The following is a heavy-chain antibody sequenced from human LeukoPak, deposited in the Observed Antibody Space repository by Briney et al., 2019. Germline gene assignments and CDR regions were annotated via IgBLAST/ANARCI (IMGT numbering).Heavy chain of an antibody. CDR1: GGSISSYY. CDR2: IYYSGST. J-gene: IGHJ5*02. V-gene: IGHV4-59*08. D-gene: IGHD3-10*01. CDR3: ARRVGDYYGSGSYPYNWFDP. Sequence: SETLSLTCTVSGGSISSYYWSWIRQPPGQGLEWIGYIYYSGSTNYNPSLKSRVTISVDTSKNQFSLKLSSVTAADTAVYYCARRVGDYYGSGSYPYNWFDPWGQGTLVTVSS.